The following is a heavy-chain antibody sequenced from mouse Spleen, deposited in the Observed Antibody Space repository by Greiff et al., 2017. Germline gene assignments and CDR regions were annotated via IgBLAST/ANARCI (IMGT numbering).Heavy chain of an antibody. V-gene: IGHV1-20*01. CDR1: GYSFTGYF. J-gene: IGHJ2*01. D-gene: IGHD1-1*01. CDR2: INPYNGDT. CDR3: AIYYYGSSPFDY. Sequence: EVQLQQSGPELVKPGDSVKISCKASGYSFTGYFMNWVMQSHGKSLEWIGRINPYNGDTFYNQKFKGKATLTVDKSSSTAHMELRSLTSEDSAVYYCAIYYYGSSPFDYWGQGTTLTVSS.